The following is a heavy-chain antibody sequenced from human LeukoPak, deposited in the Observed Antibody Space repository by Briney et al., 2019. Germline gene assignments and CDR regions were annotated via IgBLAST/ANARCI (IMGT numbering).Heavy chain of an antibody. CDR3: ARGEPVS. J-gene: IGHJ5*02. Sequence: GGSLRLSCAASGFTVSTNYMTWVRQAPGKGLEWVSVLYSGGSTYYADSVKGRFTISRDNSKNTLYLQMNSLSVEDTAMYYCARGEPVSWGQGTLVTVSS. CDR2: LYSGGST. CDR1: GFTVSTNY. V-gene: IGHV3-53*01.